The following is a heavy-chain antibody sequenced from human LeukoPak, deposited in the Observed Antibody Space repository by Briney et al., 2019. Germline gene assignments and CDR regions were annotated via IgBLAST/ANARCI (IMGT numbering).Heavy chain of an antibody. V-gene: IGHV3-7*01. D-gene: IGHD1-26*01. Sequence: GGSLRLSCAASGFTLSSYWMSWVRQAPGKGLEWVANIKQDGSEKYYVDSVKGRFTISRDNAKNSLYLQMNSLRAEDTAVYYCARTKVGATYYWGQGTLVTVSS. CDR3: ARTKVGATYY. CDR1: GFTLSSYW. J-gene: IGHJ4*02. CDR2: IKQDGSEK.